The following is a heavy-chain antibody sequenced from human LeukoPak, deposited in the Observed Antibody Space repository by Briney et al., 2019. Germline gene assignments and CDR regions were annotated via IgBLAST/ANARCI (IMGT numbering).Heavy chain of an antibody. CDR3: ARGPRPRGEQLPGDY. J-gene: IGHJ4*02. D-gene: IGHD4-17*01. CDR1: GYTFTGYY. CDR2: INPNSGGT. Sequence: GASVKVSCKASGYTFTGYYMHWVRQAPGQGLEWMGWINPNSGGTNYAQKFQGRVTMTRDTSISTAYMELSRLRSDDTAVYYCARGPRPRGEQLPGDYWGQGTLVTVSS. V-gene: IGHV1-2*02.